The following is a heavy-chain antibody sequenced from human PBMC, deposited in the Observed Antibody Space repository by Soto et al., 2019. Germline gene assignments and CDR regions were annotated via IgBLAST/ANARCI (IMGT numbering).Heavy chain of an antibody. V-gene: IGHV1-8*01. J-gene: IGHJ6*02. Sequence: ASVKVSCKASGYTFTSYDINWVRQATGQGLEWMGWMNPNSGNTGYAQKFQGRVTMTRNTSISTAYMELSSLRSDDTAVYYCARGRYCSGGSCHPGDDYYYYYGMDVWGQGTTVTVSS. CDR1: GYTFTSYD. CDR3: ARGRYCSGGSCHPGDDYYYYYGMDV. CDR2: MNPNSGNT. D-gene: IGHD2-15*01.